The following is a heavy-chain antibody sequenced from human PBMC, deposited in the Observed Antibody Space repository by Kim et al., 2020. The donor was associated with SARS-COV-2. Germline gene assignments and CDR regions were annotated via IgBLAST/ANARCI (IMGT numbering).Heavy chain of an antibody. J-gene: IGHJ4*02. D-gene: IGHD2-15*01. Sequence: ADSGKGRFTISRDNAKNSLYLQMNSLRAEDTALYYCAKDIGVVAATPFDYWGQGTLVTVSS. CDR3: AKDIGVVAATPFDY. V-gene: IGHV3-9*01.